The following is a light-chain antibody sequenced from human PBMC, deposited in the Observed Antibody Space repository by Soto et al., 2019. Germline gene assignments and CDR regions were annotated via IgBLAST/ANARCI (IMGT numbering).Light chain of an antibody. Sequence: EIVMTQSPATLSVSPGEKATLSCRASQTVGSYLAWYQQKPGQAPRLLLYSVSMRATGIPARFSGSGSGTDFTLPISSLQSEDLAVYYCQQHNAWPLTFGGGTKVDIK. V-gene: IGKV3-15*01. J-gene: IGKJ4*01. CDR2: SVS. CDR1: QTVGSY. CDR3: QQHNAWPLT.